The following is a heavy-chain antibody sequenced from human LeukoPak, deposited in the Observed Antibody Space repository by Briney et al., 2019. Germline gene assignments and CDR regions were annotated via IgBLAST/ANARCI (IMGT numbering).Heavy chain of an antibody. CDR2: IKQDESEK. D-gene: IGHD5-18*01. J-gene: IGHJ4*02. CDR1: GFTFSSYS. V-gene: IGHV3-7*01. CDR3: ASGGYRFHY. Sequence: GGSLRLSCAASGFTFSSYSMNWVRQAPGKGLEWVAKIKQDESEKYYVDSVEGRFTISRDNTKNSLYLEMNSLRVEDTAVYYCASGGYRFHYWGLGTLVTVSS.